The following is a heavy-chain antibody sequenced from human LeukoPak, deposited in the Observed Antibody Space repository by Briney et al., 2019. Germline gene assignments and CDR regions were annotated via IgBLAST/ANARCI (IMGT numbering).Heavy chain of an antibody. V-gene: IGHV3-48*03. J-gene: IGHJ3*02. CDR1: GFTFSNYP. CDR3: AKDKIAAAGTDAFDI. Sequence: GGSLRLSCAASGFTFSNYPMNWVRQAPGKGMEWVSYIGSGGSPIYYADSVRGRFSISRDNAKNSLYLQMSSLRAEDTAVYYCAKDKIAAAGTDAFDIWGQGTMVTVSS. D-gene: IGHD6-13*01. CDR2: IGSGGSPI.